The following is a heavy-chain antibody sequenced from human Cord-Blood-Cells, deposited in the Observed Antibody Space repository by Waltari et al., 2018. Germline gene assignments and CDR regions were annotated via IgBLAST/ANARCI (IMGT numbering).Heavy chain of an antibody. Sequence: EVQLVESGGGLVKRGGSLRLSCAASGFTLSSYSLNWVRQAPGKGLEWVSSISSSRSYIYYADSVKGRFTISRDNAKNSLYLQMNSLRAEDTAVYYCARGAVGADYWGQGTLVTVSS. CDR1: GFTLSSYS. CDR3: ARGAVGADY. CDR2: ISSSRSYI. J-gene: IGHJ4*02. D-gene: IGHD1-26*01. V-gene: IGHV3-21*01.